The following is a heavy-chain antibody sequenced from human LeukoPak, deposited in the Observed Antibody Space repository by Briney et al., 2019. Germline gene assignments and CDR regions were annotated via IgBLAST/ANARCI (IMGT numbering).Heavy chain of an antibody. CDR3: ARDKRRDGYNYGLGY. D-gene: IGHD5-24*01. J-gene: IGHJ4*02. CDR1: GYTFTDYY. V-gene: IGHV1-46*01. Sequence: ASVKVSCKASGYTFTDYYMHWVRQAPGQGLEWMGIINPSGGSTSYAQKFQGRVTMTRDMSTSTVYMELSSLRSEDTAVYYCARDKRRDGYNYGLGYWGQGTLVTVSS. CDR2: INPSGGST.